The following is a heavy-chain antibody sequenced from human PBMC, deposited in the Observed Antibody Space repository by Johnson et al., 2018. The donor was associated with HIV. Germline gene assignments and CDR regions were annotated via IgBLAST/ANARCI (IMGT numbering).Heavy chain of an antibody. CDR2: IRYDGSNK. J-gene: IGHJ3*02. CDR3: AKAREYDSTGQDAFDI. CDR1: GFTFSTYG. V-gene: IGHV3-30*02. D-gene: IGHD3-22*01. Sequence: VQLVESGGGVVQPGGSLRLSCAASGFTFSTYGMHWVRRAPGKGLEWVAFIRYDGSNKYYADSVKGRFTISRDNSKNTLYLQMNSLRAEDTAVYYCAKAREYDSTGQDAFDIWGQGTMVTVSS.